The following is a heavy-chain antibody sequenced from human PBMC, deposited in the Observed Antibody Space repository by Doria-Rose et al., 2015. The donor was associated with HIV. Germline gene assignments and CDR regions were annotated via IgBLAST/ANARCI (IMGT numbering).Heavy chain of an antibody. CDR3: ARIKSSRWYHKYYFDF. D-gene: IGHD6-13*01. CDR2: IFSDDES. J-gene: IGHJ4*02. Sequence: SGPVLVKPTETLTLTCTVSGVSLSSPGMGVSWIRQPPGKALEWLANIFSDDESSYNTSLNSRLTISRGTSKSQVVLTMTDMDPVDTATYYCARIKSSRWYHKYYFDFWGQGTLVIVSA. CDR1: GVSLSSPGMG. V-gene: IGHV2-26*01.